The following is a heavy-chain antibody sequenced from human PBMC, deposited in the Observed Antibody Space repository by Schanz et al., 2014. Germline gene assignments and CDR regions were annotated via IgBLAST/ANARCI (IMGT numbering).Heavy chain of an antibody. CDR2: ISSGGGST. J-gene: IGHJ3*02. V-gene: IGHV3-23*01. D-gene: IGHD3-10*01. CDR3: AKGRFGELSAFDI. Sequence: EVQLLESGGGLVQPGGSLRLSCAASGFTLSNYAMSWVRQAPGKGLEWVSSISSGGGSTYYADSVKGRFTISRDNSKNTLYLQMNSLRAEDTAVYYCAKGRFGELSAFDIWGQGTMVTDSS. CDR1: GFTLSNYA.